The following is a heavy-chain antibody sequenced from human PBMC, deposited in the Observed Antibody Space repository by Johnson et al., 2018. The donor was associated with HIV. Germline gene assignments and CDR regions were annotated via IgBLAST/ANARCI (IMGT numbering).Heavy chain of an antibody. D-gene: IGHD3-9*01. CDR3: ARDGRDLVTRGSFDV. CDR2: IFSVGDV. CDR1: GFTVSRNY. V-gene: IGHV3-66*02. Sequence: MLLVVSGGGLVQPGGSLRLSCASSGFTVSRNYMSWVTMALGQGLEWVPCIFSVGDVYYADFVKGPFTISRDNSKNMVYLQMNSLRPEDTAVYYCARDGRDLVTRGSFDVWGQGTMVTVSS. J-gene: IGHJ3*01.